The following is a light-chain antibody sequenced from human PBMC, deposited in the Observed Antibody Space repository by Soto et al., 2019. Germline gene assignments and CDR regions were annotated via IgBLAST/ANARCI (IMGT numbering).Light chain of an antibody. Sequence: VLTQPPSVSGAPGQRVTISCTGSSSNIGAGFDVYWHQQLPGTAPKLLINGNNNRPSGVPDRFSGSKSGTSASLAISGLQAEDEADYYCQSYDSSLRGSVFGGGTKLTVL. V-gene: IGLV1-40*01. J-gene: IGLJ2*01. CDR1: SSNIGAGFD. CDR3: QSYDSSLRGSV. CDR2: GNN.